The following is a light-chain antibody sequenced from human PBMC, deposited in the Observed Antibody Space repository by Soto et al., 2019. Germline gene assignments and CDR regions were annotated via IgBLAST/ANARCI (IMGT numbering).Light chain of an antibody. CDR3: QQSYSTPRGLT. CDR2: AAS. V-gene: IGKV1-39*01. CDR1: QSISSY. J-gene: IGKJ4*01. Sequence: DIQMTQSPSSLSASVGDRVTITCRASQSISSYLNWYQQKPGKAPKLLIYAASSLQSGVPSRFSGSGSGTDFTLTISSLQPEDFATYYCQQSYSTPRGLTFGGGTKVDI.